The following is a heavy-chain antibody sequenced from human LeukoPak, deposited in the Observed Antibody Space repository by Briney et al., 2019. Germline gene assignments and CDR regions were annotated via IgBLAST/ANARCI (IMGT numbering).Heavy chain of an antibody. CDR1: GYTFTGYY. V-gene: IGHV1-2*04. J-gene: IGHJ5*01. Sequence: ASVKVSCKASGYTFTGYYMHWVRQAPGQGLEWMEWINPNSGGTNYAQKFQGWVNISRDTSISTAYMELSRLRSDDTAVYYCARSSRNGAATRGNWFDPWGQGTLVTVSS. D-gene: IGHD2-8*01. CDR3: ARSSRNGAATRGNWFDP. CDR2: INPNSGGT.